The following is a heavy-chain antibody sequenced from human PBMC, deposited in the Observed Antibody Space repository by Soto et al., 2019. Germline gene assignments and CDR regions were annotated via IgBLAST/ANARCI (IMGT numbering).Heavy chain of an antibody. CDR3: ARGTSYCTNGVCTHYYGMDV. J-gene: IGHJ6*02. V-gene: IGHV1-3*01. D-gene: IGHD2-8*01. Sequence: QVQLVQSGAEVKKPGASVKVSCKASGYTFTSYAMHWVRQAPGQRLEWMGGINAGNGNTKYSQKFRGRVTITRDTSASTAYMELSSLRSEDTAVYYCARGTSYCTNGVCTHYYGMDVWGQGTTVTVSS. CDR2: INAGNGNT. CDR1: GYTFTSYA.